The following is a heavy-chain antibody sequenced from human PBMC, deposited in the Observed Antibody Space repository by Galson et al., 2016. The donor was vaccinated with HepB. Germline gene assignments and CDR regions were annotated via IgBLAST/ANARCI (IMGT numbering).Heavy chain of an antibody. Sequence: SLRLSCAASGFTFSRHAMHWVRQAPGKGLEWVAVIAHDATIKDYADSVEGRFTISRDNSKNTLYLEMHSLRDEDMAVYYCARGPTIGAPDWFDAWGQGTLVTVTS. CDR1: GFTFSRHA. CDR3: ARGPTIGAPDWFDA. J-gene: IGHJ5*02. D-gene: IGHD3-10*01. CDR2: IAHDATIK. V-gene: IGHV3-30*04.